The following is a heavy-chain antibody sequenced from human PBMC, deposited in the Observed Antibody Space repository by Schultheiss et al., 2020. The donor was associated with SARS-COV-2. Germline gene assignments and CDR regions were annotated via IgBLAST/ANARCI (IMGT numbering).Heavy chain of an antibody. CDR1: GYSISSGYY. Sequence: SETLSLTCAVSGYSISSGYYWGWIRQPPGKGLEWIGSIYHSGSTYYNPSLKSRVTISVDKSKNQFSLKLSSVTAADTAVYYCARDLGESGGYWGQGTLVTVSS. J-gene: IGHJ4*02. D-gene: IGHD3-10*01. CDR3: ARDLGESGGY. CDR2: IYHSGST. V-gene: IGHV4-38-2*02.